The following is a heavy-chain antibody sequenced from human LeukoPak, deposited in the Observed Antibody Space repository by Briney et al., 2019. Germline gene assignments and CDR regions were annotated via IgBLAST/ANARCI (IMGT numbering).Heavy chain of an antibody. V-gene: IGHV5-10-1*01. D-gene: IGHD2-15*01. CDR2: IDPSDSYT. CDR3: ARHPHCSGGTCLSAFDH. CDR1: GYSFTTYW. J-gene: IGHJ4*02. Sequence: GESLNISCKGAGYSFTTYWIGWVRQMPGKGLEWMGRIDPSDSYTNYSPSFQGHVTISADKSISTAYLPWSSLKASDTAMYYCARHPHCSGGTCLSAFDHWGQGTLVTVSS.